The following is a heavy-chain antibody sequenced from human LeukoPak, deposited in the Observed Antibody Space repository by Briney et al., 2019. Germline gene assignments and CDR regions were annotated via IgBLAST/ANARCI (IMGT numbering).Heavy chain of an antibody. CDR1: GFTFDDYA. V-gene: IGHV3-9*03. Sequence: GGSLRLSCAASGFTFDDYAMHWVRQAPGKGLEWVSGISWDSGSIGYADSVKGRFTISRDNAKNSLYLQMNSLRAEDMALYYCAKAPPYSSNWYDAFDIWGQGTMVTVSS. J-gene: IGHJ3*02. CDR2: ISWDSGSI. D-gene: IGHD6-13*01. CDR3: AKAPPYSSNWYDAFDI.